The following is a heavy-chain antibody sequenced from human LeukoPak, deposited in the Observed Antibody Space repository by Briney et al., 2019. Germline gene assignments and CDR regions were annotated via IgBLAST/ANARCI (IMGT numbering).Heavy chain of an antibody. D-gene: IGHD6-13*01. V-gene: IGHV3-15*01. J-gene: IGHJ3*02. CDR1: GFTFSNAW. CDR3: TTALDSSSWYEGAFDI. CDR2: IKSKTDGGTT. Sequence: GGSLRLSCAASGFTFSNAWMSWVRQAPGKGLEWVGRIKSKTDGGTTDYAAPVKGRFTISRDDSKNTLYLQMNSLKTEDTAVYYCTTALDSSSWYEGAFDIWGQGTMVTVSS.